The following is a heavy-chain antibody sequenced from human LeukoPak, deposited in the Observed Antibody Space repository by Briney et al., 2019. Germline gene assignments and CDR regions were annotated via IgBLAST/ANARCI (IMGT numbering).Heavy chain of an antibody. V-gene: IGHV3-49*04. CDR1: GFIFGDYA. CDR2: IRSKAYGGTT. D-gene: IGHD3-16*01. J-gene: IGHJ4*02. CDR3: TREGRGSDAFDY. Sequence: GGSLRLSCTASGFIFGDYAMSWVRQAPGKGLEWVGFIRSKAYGGTTEYAASVKGRFTISRDDSKSIAYLQMNSLKTEDTAVYYCTREGRGSDAFDYWGQGTLVTVSS.